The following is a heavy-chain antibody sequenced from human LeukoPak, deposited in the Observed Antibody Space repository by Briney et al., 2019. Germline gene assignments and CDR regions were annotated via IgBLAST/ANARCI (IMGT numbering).Heavy chain of an antibody. CDR1: GFTFSDYY. J-gene: IGHJ4*02. Sequence: GSLRLSCAASGFTFSDYYMSWIRQPPGKGLEWIGSIYYSGSTYYNPSLKSRVTISVDTSKNQFSLKLSSVTAADTAVYYCARGGYSSSWSSYWGQGTLVTVSS. V-gene: IGHV4-38-2*01. D-gene: IGHD6-13*01. CDR2: IYYSGST. CDR3: ARGGYSSSWSSY.